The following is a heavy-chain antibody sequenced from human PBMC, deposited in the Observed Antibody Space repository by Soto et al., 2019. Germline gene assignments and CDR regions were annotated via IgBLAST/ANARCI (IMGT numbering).Heavy chain of an antibody. CDR3: ARGRQEYYDFWSGYFFDY. CDR1: VGSFSGYY. Sequence: SETLSLTCAVSVGSFSGYYWRLIRQPPGKGLNWIGEINDSGSTNYNPSLKSRLTISVDTSKNQFSLKLNSVTAADEAVYYCARGRQEYYDFWSGYFFDYWGQGTLVTVSS. D-gene: IGHD3-3*01. CDR2: INDSGST. J-gene: IGHJ4*02. V-gene: IGHV4-34*01.